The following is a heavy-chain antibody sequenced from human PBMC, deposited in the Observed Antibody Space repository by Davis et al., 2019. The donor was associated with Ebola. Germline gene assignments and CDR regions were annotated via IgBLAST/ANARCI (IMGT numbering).Heavy chain of an antibody. CDR2: ITSGNSI. CDR1: GFTFSGHS. CDR3: ARAPAGRWQWPGTACDY. Sequence: GESLKIPCAASGFTFSGHSMNWVRQAPGKGLEWVSSITSGNSIYYADSLKGRFTISRDNAKNSLYLQLNSLRPEDTALYYCARAPAGRWQWPGTACDYWGQGTLVTVSS. D-gene: IGHD6-19*01. V-gene: IGHV3-21*01. J-gene: IGHJ4*02.